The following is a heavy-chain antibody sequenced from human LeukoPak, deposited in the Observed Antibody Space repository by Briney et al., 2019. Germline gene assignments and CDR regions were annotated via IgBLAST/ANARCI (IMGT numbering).Heavy chain of an antibody. CDR2: ISYDGSNK. V-gene: IGHV3-30-3*01. D-gene: IGHD5-24*01. CDR1: GFTFSSYA. J-gene: IGHJ4*02. Sequence: GGSLRLSCAASGFTFSSYAMHWVRQAPGKGLEWVAVISYDGSNKYYADSVKGRFTISRDNSKNTLYLQMNSLRAEDTAVYYCARDHHGYNPYFDYWGQGTLVTVSS. CDR3: ARDHHGYNPYFDY.